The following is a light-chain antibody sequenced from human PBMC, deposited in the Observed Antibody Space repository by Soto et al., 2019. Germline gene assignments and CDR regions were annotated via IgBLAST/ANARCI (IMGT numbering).Light chain of an antibody. J-gene: IGKJ4*01. CDR3: EQTTRFPLT. Sequence: DIQMTQSPSFVSASVGDRVTITGRASQGISSWLAWYQHKPGRAPKLLIHAASSLESGVTSRFIGSGSGTDFTLTISSMQPEDFATYYCEQTTRFPLTFGGGTKVEIK. CDR2: AAS. V-gene: IGKV1-12*01. CDR1: QGISSW.